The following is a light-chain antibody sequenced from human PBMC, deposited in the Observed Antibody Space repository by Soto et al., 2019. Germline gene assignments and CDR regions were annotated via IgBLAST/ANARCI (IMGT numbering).Light chain of an antibody. J-gene: IGKJ1*01. CDR3: QQYHSWPPRT. V-gene: IGKV3-15*01. Sequence: NVLTKSPGTLSLSPGERATLSCRASQSVSSNLAWYQQKPGQAPRLLIYGASTRATGIPAKFSGSGSGTEFTLTMSSLQSEDFAVYYCQQYHSWPPRTFGQGTKVDIK. CDR2: GAS. CDR1: QSVSSN.